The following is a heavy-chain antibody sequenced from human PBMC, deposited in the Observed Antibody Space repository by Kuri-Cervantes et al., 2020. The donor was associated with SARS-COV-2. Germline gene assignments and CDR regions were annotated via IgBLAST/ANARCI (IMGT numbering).Heavy chain of an antibody. CDR3: ARAGGIAARPRGTYYYYYMDD. CDR2: INTNTGNP. J-gene: IGHJ6*03. V-gene: IGHV7-4-1*02. Sequence: ASVKVSCKASGYTFTSYAMNWVRQAPGQGLEWMGWINTNTGNPTYAQGFTGRFVFSLDTSVSTAYLQISSLKAEDTAVYYCARAGGIAARPRGTYYYYYMDDWGKGTTVTVSS. D-gene: IGHD6-6*01. CDR1: GYTFTSYA.